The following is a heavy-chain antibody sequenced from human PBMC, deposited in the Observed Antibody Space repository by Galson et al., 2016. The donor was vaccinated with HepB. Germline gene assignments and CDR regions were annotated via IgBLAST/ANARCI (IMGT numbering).Heavy chain of an antibody. CDR2: ISPYNGDT. J-gene: IGHJ6*02. CDR1: ASSFSNYA. D-gene: IGHD2-8*01. CDR3: ATIGENYYYYLDV. V-gene: IGHV1-18*01. Sequence: SVKVSCKASASSFSNYAITWLRQAPGQGPECLGWISPYNGDTNYAQKVHGRVTLTADTSTATAYMDLRSLRSADSAVDYCATIGENYYYYLDVWGQGTTGTASS.